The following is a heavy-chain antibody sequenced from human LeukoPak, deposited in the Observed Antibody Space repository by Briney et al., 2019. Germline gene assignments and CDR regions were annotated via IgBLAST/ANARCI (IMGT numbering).Heavy chain of an antibody. V-gene: IGHV1-18*01. Sequence: ASVKVSCNASGYTFTSYGISWVRQAPGQGLEWMGWISGYNGNTNYAQKLQGRVTMTTDTSTSTAYMELRSLRSDDTAVYYCARNLIAARPEDYWGQGTLVTVSS. CDR1: GYTFTSYG. D-gene: IGHD6-6*01. CDR2: ISGYNGNT. J-gene: IGHJ4*02. CDR3: ARNLIAARPEDY.